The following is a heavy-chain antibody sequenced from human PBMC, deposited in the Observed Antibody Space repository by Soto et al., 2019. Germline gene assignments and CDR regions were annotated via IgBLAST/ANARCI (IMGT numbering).Heavy chain of an antibody. CDR1: GFTFDDFA. CDR2: ITWNGKII. Sequence: EVHLVYSGGGLAQPGRSLRLSCAASGFTFDDFAMHRVRRVPGKGLEWVSSITWNGKIIGYADSVKGRFFNSRDNAKKSLYLEMSSLRREDSALYYCAKGGPDAFCGGGRCYFESWGQGTQVTVSS. D-gene: IGHD2-21*01. J-gene: IGHJ4*02. CDR3: AKGGPDAFCGGGRCYFES. V-gene: IGHV3-9*01.